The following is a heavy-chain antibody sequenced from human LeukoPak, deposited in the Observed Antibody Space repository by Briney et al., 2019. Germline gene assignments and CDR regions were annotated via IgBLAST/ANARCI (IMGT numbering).Heavy chain of an antibody. Sequence: GGSLRLSCAASGFTFSDYYMSWIRKAPGKGLEWVSYISSSSNRNYADSVKGRFTISRDNAKNSLYLQMNSLRAEDTAVYYCARAQYHLDSWGQGTLVTVSS. J-gene: IGHJ4*02. CDR2: ISSSSNR. D-gene: IGHD2-2*02. V-gene: IGHV3-11*06. CDR1: GFTFSDYY. CDR3: ARAQYHLDS.